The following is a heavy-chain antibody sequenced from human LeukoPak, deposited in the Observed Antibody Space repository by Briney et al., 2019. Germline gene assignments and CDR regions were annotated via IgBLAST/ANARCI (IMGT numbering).Heavy chain of an antibody. D-gene: IGHD3-10*01. J-gene: IGHJ4*02. CDR3: AKDMSRSYYGLGY. V-gene: IGHV3-9*01. Sequence: GGSLRLSCAASGFTFDDYAMHWVRQAPGKGLEWVSGISWSSGSIGYADSVKGRFTISRDNAKNSLYLQMNSLRAEDTALYYCAKDMSRSYYGLGYWGQGTLVTVSS. CDR2: ISWSSGSI. CDR1: GFTFDDYA.